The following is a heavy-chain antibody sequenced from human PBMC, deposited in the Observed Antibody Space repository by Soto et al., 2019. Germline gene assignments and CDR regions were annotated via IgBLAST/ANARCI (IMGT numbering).Heavy chain of an antibody. CDR2: FDPEDGET. V-gene: IGHV1-24*01. CDR3: ASQEDSDILPRLSVHYGMDV. D-gene: IGHD3-9*01. Sequence: GKGLEWMGGFDPEDGETIYAQKFQGRVTMTEDTSTDTAYMELSSLRSEDTAVYYCASQEDSDILPRLSVHYGMDVWGQGTTVTVSS. J-gene: IGHJ6*02.